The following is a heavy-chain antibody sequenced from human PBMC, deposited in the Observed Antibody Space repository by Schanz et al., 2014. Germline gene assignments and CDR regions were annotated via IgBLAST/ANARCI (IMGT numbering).Heavy chain of an antibody. CDR3: ARGRVLES. V-gene: IGHV3-11*04. D-gene: IGHD1-1*01. J-gene: IGHJ5*02. CDR1: GFTFSDYF. Sequence: VQLVESGGGLVQPGGSLRLSCGSSGFTFSDYFMAWIRQPPGRGLEWVSYIGNGGVTIYYADSVKGRFTISRDNAKNSLFLQMNSLRPEDTAVYYCARGRVLESWGQGTLVTVSS. CDR2: IGNGGVTI.